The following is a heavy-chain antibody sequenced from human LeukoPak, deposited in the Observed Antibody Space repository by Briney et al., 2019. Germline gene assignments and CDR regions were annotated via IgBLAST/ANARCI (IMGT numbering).Heavy chain of an antibody. Sequence: SETLSLTCTVSGGSISSGGYYWSWIRQHPGKGLEWIGYIYYSGSTYYNPSLKSRVTISVDTSKNQFSLKLSSVTAADTAVYYCARASFDSSGYYYPDYWGQGTLVTVSS. J-gene: IGHJ4*02. CDR3: ARASFDSSGYYYPDY. D-gene: IGHD3-22*01. CDR2: IYYSGST. V-gene: IGHV4-31*03. CDR1: GGSISSGGYY.